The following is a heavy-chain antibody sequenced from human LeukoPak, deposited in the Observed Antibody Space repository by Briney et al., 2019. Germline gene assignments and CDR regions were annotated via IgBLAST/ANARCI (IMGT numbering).Heavy chain of an antibody. CDR2: IRYDGSNK. D-gene: IGHD3-22*01. CDR3: AKDLRNYYDSSGMYFDY. CDR1: GFTFSSYG. Sequence: GGSLRLSCAASGFTFSSYGMHWVRQAPGKGLEWVAFIRYDGSNKYYADSVEGRFTISRDNSKNTLYLQMNSLRAEDTAVYYCAKDLRNYYDSSGMYFDYWGQGTLVTVSS. J-gene: IGHJ4*02. V-gene: IGHV3-30*02.